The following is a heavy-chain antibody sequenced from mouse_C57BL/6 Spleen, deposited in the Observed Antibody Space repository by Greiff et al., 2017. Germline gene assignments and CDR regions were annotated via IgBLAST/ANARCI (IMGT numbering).Heavy chain of an antibody. Sequence: VQRVESGAELVRPGASVTLSCKASGYTFTDYEMHWVKQTPVHGLEWIGAIDPETGGTAYNQKFKGKAILTADKSSSTAYMELRSLTSEDSAVYYCTGISYWYFDVWGTGTTVTVSS. CDR3: TGISYWYFDV. J-gene: IGHJ1*03. CDR1: GYTFTDYE. CDR2: IDPETGGT. V-gene: IGHV1-15*01.